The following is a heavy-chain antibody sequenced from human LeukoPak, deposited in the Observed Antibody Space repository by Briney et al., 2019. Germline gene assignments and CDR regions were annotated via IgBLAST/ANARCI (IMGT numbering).Heavy chain of an antibody. V-gene: IGHV4-39*01. CDR3: AGWSSGSSAYDI. D-gene: IGHD1-14*01. CDR2: IFHSGST. J-gene: IGHJ3*02. Sequence: SETLSLTCTVSGGSISSSSYYSSWIRQPPGKGLERLGSIFHSGSTYYSPSFKSRVTISADTSKNQFSLRLPSVTAADTAVYYCAGWSSGSSAYDI. CDR1: GGSISSSSYY.